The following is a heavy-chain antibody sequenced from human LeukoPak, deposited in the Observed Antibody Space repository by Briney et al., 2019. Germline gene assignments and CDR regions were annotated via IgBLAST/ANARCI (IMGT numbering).Heavy chain of an antibody. J-gene: IGHJ5*02. Sequence: PSETLSLTCGVFGVSINDYYWSWIRQSPGKGLEWIGEISHTEGTRYSPSLESRVTMSVGTSENQLSLKLIFVTAADTAVYYCARGQVPAARGYNWFDPWGQGTLVTVSS. CDR2: ISHTEGT. V-gene: IGHV4-34*01. CDR3: ARGQVPAARGYNWFDP. D-gene: IGHD2-2*01. CDR1: GVSINDYY.